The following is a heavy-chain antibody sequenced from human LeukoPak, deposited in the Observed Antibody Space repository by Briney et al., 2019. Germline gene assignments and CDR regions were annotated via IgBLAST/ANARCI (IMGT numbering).Heavy chain of an antibody. D-gene: IGHD1-26*01. J-gene: IGHJ4*02. Sequence: PGGSLRLSCTASGFTFGDYAMSWFRQAPGKGLEWVGFIRSKAYGGTTEYAASVEGRVTISRDDSKSIADLQVNSLKTDDTAMYYCTRGSGSYDYWGQGTLVTVSS. CDR1: GFTFGDYA. CDR2: IRSKAYGGTT. V-gene: IGHV3-49*03. CDR3: TRGSGSYDY.